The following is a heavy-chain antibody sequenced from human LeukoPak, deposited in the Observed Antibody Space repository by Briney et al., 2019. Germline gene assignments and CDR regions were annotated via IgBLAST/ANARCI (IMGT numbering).Heavy chain of an antibody. J-gene: IGHJ5*02. CDR2: ISGSGGDT. Sequence: PGESLRLSCAASGFASGFIFYNYAMTWVRQAPGKGLEWVSSISGSGGDTYYADFVKGRFTVSRNNSEDTLFLRMSSLRAEDTAMYYCAILPIVTVPAAKQNLDRWGQGTLVTVSS. CDR3: AILPIVTVPAAKQNLDR. CDR1: GFIFYNYA. D-gene: IGHD2-2*01. V-gene: IGHV3-23*01.